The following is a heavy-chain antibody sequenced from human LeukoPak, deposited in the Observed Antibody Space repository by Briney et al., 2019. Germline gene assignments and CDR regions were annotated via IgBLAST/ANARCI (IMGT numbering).Heavy chain of an antibody. Sequence: PGGSLRLSCAASGFTFSSYAMSWVRQAPGKGLEWVSAISGSGGSTYYADSVKARFTISRDNSKNTVVLQMNSLRVEDTAVYYCAKVEKDWRLVGAIGTFDYWGRGTQVTVSS. V-gene: IGHV3-23*01. D-gene: IGHD1-26*01. J-gene: IGHJ4*02. CDR3: AKVEKDWRLVGAIGTFDY. CDR2: ISGSGGST. CDR1: GFTFSSYA.